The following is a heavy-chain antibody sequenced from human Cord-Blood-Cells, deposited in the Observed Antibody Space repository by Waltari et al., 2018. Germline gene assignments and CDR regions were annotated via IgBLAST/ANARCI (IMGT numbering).Heavy chain of an antibody. V-gene: IGHV4-34*01. J-gene: IGHJ6*02. CDR3: AGSYCSSTRCYTGDGMDV. CDR1: GGSFSGYY. Sequence: QVQLQQWGAGLLKPSETLSLTCAVYGGSFSGYYWSWIRQPPGKGLGWIGEINHSGSTNHNPSLKSRVTISVDTAKNQVSLKLSSVTAADTAVYYCAGSYCSSTRCYTGDGMDVWGQGTTVTVSS. CDR2: INHSGST. D-gene: IGHD2-2*02.